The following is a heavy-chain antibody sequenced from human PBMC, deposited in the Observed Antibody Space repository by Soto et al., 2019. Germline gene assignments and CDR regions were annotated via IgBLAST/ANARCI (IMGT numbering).Heavy chain of an antibody. CDR1: GFSLSTHGMC. Sequence: SGPTLVNPTQTLTLTCTFSGFSLSTHGMCVSWIRQPPGKALEWLALIDWDDDKYYNTSLKTRLTISKDTSKNQVVLTMATMDPVDTGTYYCARIRGTRVSYYDILTYGMAVWGQGTTVTVSS. D-gene: IGHD3-9*01. CDR2: IDWDDDK. V-gene: IGHV2-70*01. CDR3: ARIRGTRVSYYDILTYGMAV. J-gene: IGHJ6*02.